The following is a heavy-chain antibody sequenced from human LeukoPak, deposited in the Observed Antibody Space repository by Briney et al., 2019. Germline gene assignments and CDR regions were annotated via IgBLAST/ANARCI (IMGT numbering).Heavy chain of an antibody. CDR1: GFTFSSYT. CDR3: ARDWVYKIDY. J-gene: IGHJ4*02. CDR2: ITTSDGNT. Sequence: GGSLRLSCAASGFTFSSYTMSWVRQAPGKGLEWVSTITTSDGNTYYADSVKGRFTVSRDNSKNTLTLQMNSLRVEDTAVYFCARDWVYKIDYWGRGTLVTVSS. V-gene: IGHV3-23*01. D-gene: IGHD5-24*01.